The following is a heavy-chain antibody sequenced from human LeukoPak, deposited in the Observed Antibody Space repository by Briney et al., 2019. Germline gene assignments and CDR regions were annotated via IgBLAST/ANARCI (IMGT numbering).Heavy chain of an antibody. J-gene: IGHJ5*02. CDR3: ARAYGPFDP. CDR1: GGSFSGYY. D-gene: IGHD3-10*01. Sequence: SETLSLTCAVYGGSFSGYYWSWIRQPPGKGLEWIGEINHSGSTNYNPSLKSRVTISVDMSKNQFSLKLSSVTAADTAVYYCARAYGPFDPWGQGTLVTVSS. V-gene: IGHV4-34*01. CDR2: INHSGST.